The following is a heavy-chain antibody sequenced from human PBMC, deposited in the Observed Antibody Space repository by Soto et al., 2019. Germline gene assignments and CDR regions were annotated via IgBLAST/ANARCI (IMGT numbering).Heavy chain of an antibody. CDR1: GFTFSTYT. J-gene: IGHJ4*02. V-gene: IGHV3-23*01. Sequence: LRLSCAASGFTFSTYTLSWVRQAPGKGLEWVSAISGSGGSTYYADSVKGRFTISRDNSKNTLYLQVNSLRAEDTAVYYCAKAWSGYYYFDFWGQGTLVTVSS. D-gene: IGHD3-3*01. CDR2: ISGSGGST. CDR3: AKAWSGYYYFDF.